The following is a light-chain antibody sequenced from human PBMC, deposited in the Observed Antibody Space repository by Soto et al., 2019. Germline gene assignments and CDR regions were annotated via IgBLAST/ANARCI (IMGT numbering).Light chain of an antibody. V-gene: IGLV2-23*02. CDR2: EVS. J-gene: IGLJ2*01. CDR1: SSDVGSYNL. Sequence: QSVLTQPASVSGSPGQSITISRTGTSSDVGSYNLVSWYQQHPGKAPKLMIYEVSKRPSGVSNRFSGSKSGNTASLTISGLQAEDEADYYCCSYAGSSTVVFGGGTQLTVL. CDR3: CSYAGSSTVV.